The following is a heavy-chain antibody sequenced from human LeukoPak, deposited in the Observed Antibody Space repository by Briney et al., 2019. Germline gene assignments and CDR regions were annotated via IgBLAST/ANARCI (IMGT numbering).Heavy chain of an antibody. CDR2: IIPIFGTA. Sequence: PSVKVSCKASVGTFSSYAISWVRQTPGQGLEWMGGIIPIFGTANYAQKFQGRVTSTTDESTSTAYMELSSLRSEDTAVYYCARRGAYYYDSSGYYPFEYWGQGTLVTVSS. V-gene: IGHV1-69*05. CDR3: ARRGAYYYDSSGYYPFEY. CDR1: VGTFSSYA. J-gene: IGHJ4*02. D-gene: IGHD3-22*01.